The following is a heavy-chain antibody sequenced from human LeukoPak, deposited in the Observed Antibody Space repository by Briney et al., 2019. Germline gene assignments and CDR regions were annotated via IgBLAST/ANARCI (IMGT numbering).Heavy chain of an antibody. Sequence: ASVKVSCKASGYTFTSYGISWVRQAPGQGLEWMGWISAYNGNTNHAQKLQGRVTMTTDTSTSTAYMELRSLRSDDTAVYYCASVLAVAGTDYYYYYMDVWGKGTTVTVSS. CDR2: ISAYNGNT. V-gene: IGHV1-18*01. CDR3: ASVLAVAGTDYYYYYMDV. D-gene: IGHD6-19*01. CDR1: GYTFTSYG. J-gene: IGHJ6*03.